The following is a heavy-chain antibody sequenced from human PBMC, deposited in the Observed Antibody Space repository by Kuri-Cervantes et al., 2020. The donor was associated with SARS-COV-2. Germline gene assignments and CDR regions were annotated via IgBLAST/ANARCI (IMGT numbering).Heavy chain of an antibody. J-gene: IGHJ6*03. CDR1: GFTFSSYS. D-gene: IGHD2-2*01. CDR3: ARALFAPSTSYKTYYYYYMDV. CDR2: ISSSSSYI. Sequence: GGSLRLSCAASGFTFSSYSMNWVRQAPGKGLEWVSSISSSSSYIYYADSVKGRFTISRDNAKNSLYLQMNSLRAEDTAVYYCARALFAPSTSYKTYYYYYMDVWGKGTTVTVSS. V-gene: IGHV3-21*04.